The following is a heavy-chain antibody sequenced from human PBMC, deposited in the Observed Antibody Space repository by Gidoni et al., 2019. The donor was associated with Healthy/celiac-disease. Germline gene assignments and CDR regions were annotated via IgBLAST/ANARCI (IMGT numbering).Heavy chain of an antibody. Sequence: EVQLVESGGGLVKPGGSLRLSCAASGFTFSSYSMNWVRQAPGKGLEWVSSSSSSSSYIYYADSVKGRFTISRDNAKNSLYLQMNSLRAEDTAVYYCARDQGPAGIAAAGTQTYWGQGTLVTVSS. CDR1: GFTFSSYS. CDR3: ARDQGPAGIAAAGTQTY. D-gene: IGHD6-13*01. J-gene: IGHJ4*02. CDR2: SSSSSSYI. V-gene: IGHV3-21*01.